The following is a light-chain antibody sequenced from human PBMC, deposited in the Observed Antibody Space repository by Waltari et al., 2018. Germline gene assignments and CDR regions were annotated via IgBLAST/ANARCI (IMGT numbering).Light chain of an antibody. CDR2: AAS. J-gene: IGKJ4*01. CDR3: QQTKTFPRLT. Sequence: DIQMTQSLSSVSASVGDRVTTTCRASQGISRWLAWYQQKPGKAPKLLIHAASSLQSGVPSRFSGSGSGTDFTLTIHSLQPEDFATYFCQQTKTFPRLTFGGGTKVEIK. V-gene: IGKV1D-12*01. CDR1: QGISRW.